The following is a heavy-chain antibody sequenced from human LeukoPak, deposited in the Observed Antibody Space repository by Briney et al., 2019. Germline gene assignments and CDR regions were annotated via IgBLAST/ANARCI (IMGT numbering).Heavy chain of an antibody. CDR3: AKDKSTRSSYGDAFDI. Sequence: GRSLRLSCVGSGFILYDYAILWVRQAPGKGLEWVSGIGWHGGTIGYADSVKGRFTVSRDNAKNSQYLQMNSLRSEDTALYFCAKDKSTRSSYGDAFDIWGQGTVVTVSS. J-gene: IGHJ3*02. CDR1: GFILYDYA. V-gene: IGHV3-9*01. D-gene: IGHD6-6*01. CDR2: IGWHGGTI.